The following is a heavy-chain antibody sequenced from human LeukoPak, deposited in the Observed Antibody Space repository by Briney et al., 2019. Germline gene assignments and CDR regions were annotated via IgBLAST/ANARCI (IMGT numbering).Heavy chain of an antibody. CDR3: AKERAGWSSPFDP. J-gene: IGHJ5*02. Sequence: QPGGSLRLSCAASGFTFSDYYMSWIRQAPGKGLEWVSAISGSGGSTYYADSVKGRFTISRDNSKNTLYLQMNSLRAEDTAVYYCAKERAGWSSPFDPWGQGTLVTVSS. CDR1: GFTFSDYY. V-gene: IGHV3-23*01. D-gene: IGHD2-15*01. CDR2: ISGSGGST.